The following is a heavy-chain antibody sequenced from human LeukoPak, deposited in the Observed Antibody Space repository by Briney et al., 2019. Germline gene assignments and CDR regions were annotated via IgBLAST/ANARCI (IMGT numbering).Heavy chain of an antibody. CDR2: IYYSGST. V-gene: IGHV4-31*03. D-gene: IGHD1-7*01. J-gene: IGHJ4*02. Sequence: SETLSLTCTVSGGSISSGGYYWSWLRQHPGKGLEWIGYIYYSGSTYYNPSLKSRVTISVDTSKNQFSLKLSSVTAADTAVYYCAHPHNWNYYYWGQGTLVTVSS. CDR1: GGSISSGGYY. CDR3: AHPHNWNYYY.